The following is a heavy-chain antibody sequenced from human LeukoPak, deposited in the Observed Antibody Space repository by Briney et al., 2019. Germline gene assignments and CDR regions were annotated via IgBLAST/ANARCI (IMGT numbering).Heavy chain of an antibody. J-gene: IGHJ1*01. CDR2: IKQDGSEK. CDR3: AKPSKVLRYFDWPPEYFQH. CDR1: GFTFSSYW. Sequence: GGSLRLSCAASGFTFSSYWMSWVRQAPGKGLEWVANIKQDGSEKYYVDSVKGRFTISRDNAKNTLYLQMNSLRAEDTAVYYCAKPSKVLRYFDWPPEYFQHWGQGTLVTVSS. D-gene: IGHD3-9*01. V-gene: IGHV3-7*01.